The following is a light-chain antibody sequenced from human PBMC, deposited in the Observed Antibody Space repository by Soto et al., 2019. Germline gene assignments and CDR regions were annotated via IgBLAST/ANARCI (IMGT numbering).Light chain of an antibody. CDR1: QGIGSY. CDR3: QQLSIYPST. Sequence: IQLTQSPSSLSASVGDRVTITCRASQGIGSYLAWYQQKPGEAPKLLILAASTLQSGVPSRFSGSGSGTDFTLTISSLQAEYFETYYCQQLSIYPSTFGGGTRVDIK. J-gene: IGKJ4*01. CDR2: AAS. V-gene: IGKV1-9*01.